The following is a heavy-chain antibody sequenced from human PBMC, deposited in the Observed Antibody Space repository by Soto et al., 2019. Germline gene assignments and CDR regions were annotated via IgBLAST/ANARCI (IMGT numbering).Heavy chain of an antibody. CDR1: GASIGRSSYF. Sequence: PSETLSLTCTVSGASIGRSSYFWGWIRQTPGKGLEWIGSMHFGGTTHSSPSLKSRVVISVDTSQNQFSLEVKSVTAADSGVYYCAWVGYGHYDDNWFGPWGQGTRVTVSS. CDR2: MHFGGTT. D-gene: IGHD4-17*01. CDR3: AWVGYGHYDDNWFGP. V-gene: IGHV4-39*01. J-gene: IGHJ5*02.